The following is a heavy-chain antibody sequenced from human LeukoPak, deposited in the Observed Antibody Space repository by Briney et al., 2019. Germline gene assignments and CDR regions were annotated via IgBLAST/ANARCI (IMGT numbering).Heavy chain of an antibody. CDR3: ARFGVDYDMDV. D-gene: IGHD3-16*01. V-gene: IGHV4-59*11. CDR2: IHYSGKA. CDR1: GGSISGHY. J-gene: IGHJ6*02. Sequence: PSETLSLTCTVSGGSISGHYWTWVRQPPGEGLEWIGQIHYSGKADYNPSLRSRITISVDTSKYQMSLKVTSVTAADTAVYYCARFGVDYDMDVWGQGTTVTVS.